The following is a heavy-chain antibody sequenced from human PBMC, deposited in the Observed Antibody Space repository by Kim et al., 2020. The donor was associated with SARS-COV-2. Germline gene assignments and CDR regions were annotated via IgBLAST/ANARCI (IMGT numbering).Heavy chain of an antibody. CDR1: GGSISSYY. J-gene: IGHJ5*02. D-gene: IGHD3-16*01. CDR2: IYYSGST. Sequence: SETLSLTCTVSGGSISSYYWSWIRQPPGKGLEWIGYIYYSGSTNYNPSLKSRVTISVDTSKNQFSLKLSSVTAADTAVYYCARLGHHSTNNWFDPWGQGTLVTVSS. V-gene: IGHV4-59*01. CDR3: ARLGHHSTNNWFDP.